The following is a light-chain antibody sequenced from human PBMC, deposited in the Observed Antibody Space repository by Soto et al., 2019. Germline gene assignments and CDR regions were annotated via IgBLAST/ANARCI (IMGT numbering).Light chain of an antibody. CDR3: QHYNTHPGT. CDR1: QSISIW. Sequence: DIQMTQSPSTLSASVGDRVTITCRASQSISIWLAWYQQKPGKAPKVLIYKASSLESGVPSRFSGSGSGTEFHLIWSSMQSDDFATDVCQHYNTHPGTFGQGTKVDIK. V-gene: IGKV1-5*03. J-gene: IGKJ1*01. CDR2: KAS.